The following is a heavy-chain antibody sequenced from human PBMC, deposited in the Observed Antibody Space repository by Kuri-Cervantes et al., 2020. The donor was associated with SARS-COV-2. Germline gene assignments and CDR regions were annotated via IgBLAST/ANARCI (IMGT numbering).Heavy chain of an antibody. CDR2: INHSGST. J-gene: IGHJ6*02. V-gene: IGHV4-34*01. CDR3: AREPTQDFWSGYWANTARDYYGMDV. Sequence: GSLRLSCAVYGGSFSGYYWSWIRQPPGKGLEWIGEINHSGSTNYNPSLKSRVTISVDTSKNQFSLKLSSVTAADTAVYYCAREPTQDFWSGYWANTARDYYGMDVWGQGTTVTVSS. CDR1: GGSFSGYY. D-gene: IGHD3-3*01.